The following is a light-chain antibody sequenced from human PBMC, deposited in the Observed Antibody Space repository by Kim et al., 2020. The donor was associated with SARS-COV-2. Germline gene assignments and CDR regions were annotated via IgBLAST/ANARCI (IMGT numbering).Light chain of an antibody. J-gene: IGKJ1*01. CDR1: QSISNW. Sequence: DIQMTQSPSTLSASVGDRVTITCRASQSISNWLAWYQQKPGKGPKLLIYDASNLESGLPSRFSGSGSGTEFTLTITSLQPDDFATYYCQHYDGYSMTFGQGTKVDIK. CDR2: DAS. V-gene: IGKV1-5*01. CDR3: QHYDGYSMT.